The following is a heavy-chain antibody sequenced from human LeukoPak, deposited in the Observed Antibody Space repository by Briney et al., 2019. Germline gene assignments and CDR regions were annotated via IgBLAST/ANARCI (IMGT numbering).Heavy chain of an antibody. CDR2: IYYSGST. CDR3: ARLVPRITMVRGHYYYYYYMDV. J-gene: IGHJ6*03. D-gene: IGHD3-10*01. V-gene: IGHV4-39*07. CDR1: GGSISSSSYY. Sequence: PSETLSLTCTVSGGSISSSSYYWGWIRQPPGKGLEWIGSIYYSGSTYYNPSLKSRVTISVDTSKNQFSLKLSSVTAADTAVYYCARLVPRITMVRGHYYYYYYMDVWGKGTTVTISS.